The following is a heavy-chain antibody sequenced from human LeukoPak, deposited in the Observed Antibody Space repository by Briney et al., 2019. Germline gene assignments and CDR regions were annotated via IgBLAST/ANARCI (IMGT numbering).Heavy chain of an antibody. CDR1: GFTFDDYA. CDR2: ISWNSGSI. D-gene: IGHD3-22*01. CDR3: AKEYPHSSGYYYDSSGYSQPFDI. J-gene: IGHJ3*02. V-gene: IGHV3-9*01. Sequence: PGRSLRLSCAASGFTFDDYAMHWVRQAPGKGLEWVSGISWNSGSIGYADSVKGRFTISRDNAKNSLYLQMNSLRAEDTALYYCAKEYPHSSGYYYDSSGYSQPFDIWGQGTMVTVSS.